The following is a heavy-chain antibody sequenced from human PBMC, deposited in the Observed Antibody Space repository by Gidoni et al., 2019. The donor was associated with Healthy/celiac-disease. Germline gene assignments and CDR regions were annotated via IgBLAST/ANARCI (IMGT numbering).Heavy chain of an antibody. CDR2: INHSGST. J-gene: IGHJ4*02. Sequence: QVQLQQWGAGLLKPSETLSLTCAVYGGSFSGYYWSWIRQPPGKGLEWIGEINHSGSTNYNPSLKSRVTISVDTSKNQFSLKLSSVTAADTAVYYCATGAPGTAYFDYWGQGTLVTVSS. CDR1: GGSFSGYY. CDR3: ATGAPGTAYFDY. V-gene: IGHV4-34*01. D-gene: IGHD6-13*01.